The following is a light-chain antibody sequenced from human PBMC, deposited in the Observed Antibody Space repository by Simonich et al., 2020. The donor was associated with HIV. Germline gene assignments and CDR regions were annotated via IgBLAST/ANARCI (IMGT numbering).Light chain of an antibody. J-gene: IGKJ1*01. CDR2: WAS. CDR3: QQYYSTPPT. V-gene: IGKV4-1*01. CDR1: QSVLYSSNNKNY. Sequence: DIVMTQSPDSLAVSLGERATINCKSSQSVLYSSNNKNYLAWYQHKPGHPPNLLIYWASTRESGVPDRFSASGSGTDFTLTISSLQAEDVAIYYCQQYYSTPPTFGQGTKVEIK.